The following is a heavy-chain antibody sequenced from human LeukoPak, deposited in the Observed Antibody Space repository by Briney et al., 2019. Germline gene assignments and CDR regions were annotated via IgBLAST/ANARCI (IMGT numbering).Heavy chain of an antibody. J-gene: IGHJ3*02. Sequence: SETLSLTCTLSGDSTSSSTYYWAWIRQAPGKGLEWIGNMYDSGTTHYNPSLKSRVTISGDTSKNQFSLKLNSVTAADTAIYYCATHRRSGSGGSENAFEIWGQGTMVTVSS. V-gene: IGHV4-39*01. D-gene: IGHD5-12*01. CDR1: GDSTSSSTYY. CDR2: MYDSGTT. CDR3: ATHRRSGSGGSENAFEI.